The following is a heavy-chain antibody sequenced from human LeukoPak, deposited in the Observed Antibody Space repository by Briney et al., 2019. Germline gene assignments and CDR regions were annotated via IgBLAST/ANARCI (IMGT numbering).Heavy chain of an antibody. CDR1: GYTFNAYG. CDR3: ARTNIGDGYYGMDV. Sequence: GASVKVSCKASGYTFNAYGITWVRQAPGQGLEWMGWMNPNSGNTGYAQKFQGRVTITADKSTSTAYMELSSLRSEDTAVYYCARTNIGDGYYGMDVWGQGTTVTVSS. V-gene: IGHV1-8*03. J-gene: IGHJ6*02. D-gene: IGHD5-12*01. CDR2: MNPNSGNT.